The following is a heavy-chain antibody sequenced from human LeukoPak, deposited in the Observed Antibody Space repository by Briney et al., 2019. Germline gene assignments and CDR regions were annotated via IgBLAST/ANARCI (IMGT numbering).Heavy chain of an antibody. CDR3: ARDSYGSESHFDY. D-gene: IGHD3-10*01. Sequence: SGPALVKPTQTLTLTCTFSGFSLSTSVMSVSWIRQPPGKALEWLARIDWDDDKYYSPSLKTRLTISKDTSKNQVVLTMTSMDPMDTATYYCARDSYGSESHFDYWGQGTLVTVSS. V-gene: IGHV2-70*11. CDR2: IDWDDDK. CDR1: GFSLSTSVMS. J-gene: IGHJ4*02.